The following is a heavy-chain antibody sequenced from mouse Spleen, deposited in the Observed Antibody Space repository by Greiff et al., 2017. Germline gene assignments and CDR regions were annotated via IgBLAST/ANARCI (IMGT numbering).Heavy chain of an antibody. Sequence: VQLQQSGPELVKPGDSVKISCKASGYSFTGYFMNWVMQSHGKSLEWIGRINPYNGDTFYNQKFKGKATLTVDKSSSTAHMELRSLTSEDSAVYYCAREGGWLLRYFDVWGAGTTVTVSS. J-gene: IGHJ1*01. D-gene: IGHD2-3*01. CDR2: INPYNGDT. V-gene: IGHV1-20*01. CDR1: GYSFTGYF. CDR3: AREGGWLLRYFDV.